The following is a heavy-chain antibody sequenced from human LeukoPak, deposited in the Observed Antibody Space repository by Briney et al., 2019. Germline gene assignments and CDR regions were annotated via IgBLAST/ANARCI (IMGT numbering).Heavy chain of an antibody. CDR1: GFTFSSYG. CDR3: AKDRSLSIVPAAIYYYYGMDV. J-gene: IGHJ6*02. Sequence: GGSLRLSCAASGFTFSSYGMHWVRQAPGKGLEWVAVISYDGSNKYYADSVKGRFTISRDNSKNTLYLQMNSLRAEDTAVCYCAKDRSLSIVPAAIYYYYGMDVWGQGTTVTVSS. V-gene: IGHV3-30*18. D-gene: IGHD2-2*01. CDR2: ISYDGSNK.